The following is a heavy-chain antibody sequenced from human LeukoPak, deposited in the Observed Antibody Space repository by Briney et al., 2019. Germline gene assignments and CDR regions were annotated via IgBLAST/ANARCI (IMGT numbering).Heavy chain of an antibody. CDR3: ARVGIKGYSYGFGDY. Sequence: ASVKVSCKASGYTFTSYGISWVRQAPGQGLEWMGWISAYNGNTNYAKKLQGRVTMTTDTSTSTAYMELRSLRSDDTAVYYCARVGIKGYSYGFGDYWGQGTLVTVSS. CDR1: GYTFTSYG. CDR2: ISAYNGNT. D-gene: IGHD5-18*01. J-gene: IGHJ4*02. V-gene: IGHV1-18*01.